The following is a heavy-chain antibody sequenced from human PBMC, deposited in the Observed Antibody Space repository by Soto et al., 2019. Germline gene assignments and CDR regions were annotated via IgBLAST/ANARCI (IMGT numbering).Heavy chain of an antibody. CDR1: GFTFDDYA. D-gene: IGHD6-13*01. CDR2: ISWNSGSI. CDR3: AKDQIAAAGPDAFDI. J-gene: IGHJ3*02. Sequence: LRLSCAASGFTFDDYAMPWVRQAPGKGLEWVSGISWNSGSIGYADSVKGRFTISRDNAKNSLYLQMNSLRAEDTALYYCAKDQIAAAGPDAFDIWGQGTMVTVSS. V-gene: IGHV3-9*01.